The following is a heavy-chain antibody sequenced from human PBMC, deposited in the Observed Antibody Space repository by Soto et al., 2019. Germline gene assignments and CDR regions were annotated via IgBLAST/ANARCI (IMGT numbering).Heavy chain of an antibody. CDR3: ARGRWDSYGFVVRRGTNWFDP. Sequence: PSETLSLTCTVAGGSINSGDDYWSWIRQPPGKGLEWIGEINHSGSTNYNPSLKSRVTISVDTSKNQFSLKLSSVTAADTAVYYCARGRWDSYGFVVRRGTNWFDPWGQGTLVTVSS. J-gene: IGHJ5*02. V-gene: IGHV4-34*01. CDR1: GGSINSGDDY. D-gene: IGHD5-18*01. CDR2: INHSGST.